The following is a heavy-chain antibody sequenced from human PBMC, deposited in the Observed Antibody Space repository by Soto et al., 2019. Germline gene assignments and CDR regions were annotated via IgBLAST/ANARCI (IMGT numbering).Heavy chain of an antibody. CDR2: IYPGDSDT. CDR1: GYIFTNFW. Sequence: GESLKISCKGSGYIFTNFWIAWVRQMPGKALEWMGMIYPGDSDTRYSPSFRGQVTISADKSISHVYLQWSSLKASDTAMYYCARNRLRQYYYGMDVWGQGTTVTVSS. CDR3: ARNRLRQYYYGMDV. V-gene: IGHV5-51*01. D-gene: IGHD3-10*01. J-gene: IGHJ6*02.